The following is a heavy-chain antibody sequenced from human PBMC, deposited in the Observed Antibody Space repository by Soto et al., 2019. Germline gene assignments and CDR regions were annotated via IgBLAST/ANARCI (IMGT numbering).Heavy chain of an antibody. CDR3: PKDRMAAGVRGYFDY. D-gene: IGHD3-10*01. CDR1: GFTFSSYG. Sequence: QVQLVESGGGVVQPGKSLRLSCAGSGFTFSSYGMDWVRQAPGKGLAWVAVISYDGSNKYYEDSVKGRFTISRDNSKNTLYLQMSSLRADDTAVYYCPKDRMAAGVRGYFDYWGQGTLVTVSS. J-gene: IGHJ4*02. V-gene: IGHV3-30*18. CDR2: ISYDGSNK.